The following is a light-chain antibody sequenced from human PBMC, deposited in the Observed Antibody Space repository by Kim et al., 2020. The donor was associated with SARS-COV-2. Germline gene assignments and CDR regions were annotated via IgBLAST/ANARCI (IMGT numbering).Light chain of an antibody. CDR3: QQFNSYPLT. Sequence: SASVGDRVTITCRASQDISSALGWYQQKTGKAPKLIYVVFSLESGVPSRFSASGSGTDFTLTIGSLQPEDFATYYCQQFNSYPLTFGGGTKVDIK. CDR2: VVF. J-gene: IGKJ4*01. V-gene: IGKV1-13*02. CDR1: QDISSA.